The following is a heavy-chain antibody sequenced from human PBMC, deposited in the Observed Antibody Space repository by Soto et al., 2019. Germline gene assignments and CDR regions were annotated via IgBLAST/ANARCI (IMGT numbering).Heavy chain of an antibody. D-gene: IGHD4-17*01. V-gene: IGHV4-61*08. J-gene: IGHJ4*02. CDR3: ARVVYGDYPFDY. Sequence: SETLSLTCAVSGGSISSGGYSWSWIRQPPGKGLEWIGYLYHSGSTNYNPSLKSRVTISVDTSKNQFSLKLSSVTAADTAVYYCARVVYGDYPFDYWGQGTLVTVSS. CDR2: LYHSGST. CDR1: GGSISSGGYS.